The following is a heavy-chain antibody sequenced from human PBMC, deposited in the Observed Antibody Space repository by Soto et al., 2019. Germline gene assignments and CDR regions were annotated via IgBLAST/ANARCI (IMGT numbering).Heavy chain of an antibody. CDR3: GRHNYDSSGYYHYYYVMDV. Sequence: QVQLQQWGAGLLKPSETLSLTCAVYGGSGGSFSGYYWSWIRQPPGKGLEWTGEINHSGSTKYNPSLKSRVTISVDSSKNQFSLKLSSVTAADTAVYYCGRHNYDSSGYYHYYYVMDVWGQGTTVTVSS. D-gene: IGHD3-22*01. CDR2: INHSGST. CDR1: GGSGGSFSGYY. J-gene: IGHJ6*02. V-gene: IGHV4-34*01.